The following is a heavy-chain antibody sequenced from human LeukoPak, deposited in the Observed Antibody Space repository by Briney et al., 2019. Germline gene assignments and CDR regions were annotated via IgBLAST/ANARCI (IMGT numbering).Heavy chain of an antibody. CDR1: GYTLTELS. CDR2: FDPEDDET. V-gene: IGHV1-24*01. D-gene: IGHD3-10*01. CDR3: ATGGSGNNWFDP. Sequence: ASVKVSCKVSGYTLTELSIHWVRQAPGKGLEWMGGFDPEDDETIYTQKFQDRVTMTEDTSTDTAYMDLSSLRSEDTAVYYCATGGSGNNWFDPWGQGTLVTVSS. J-gene: IGHJ5*02.